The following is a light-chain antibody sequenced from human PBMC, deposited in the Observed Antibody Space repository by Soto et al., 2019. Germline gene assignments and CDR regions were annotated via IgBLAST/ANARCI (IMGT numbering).Light chain of an antibody. V-gene: IGKV4-1*01. CDR3: QQYYSTPTWT. Sequence: DIVMTQSPDSLAVSLGERATINCKSSQSVLYSSNNKNYLAGYQQKPGQPPKLLIYGASTRESGVPDRFSGSGSATDFTLTISSLQAEDVAVYYCQQYYSTPTWTFGQGTKVEIK. J-gene: IGKJ1*01. CDR2: GAS. CDR1: QSVLYSSNNKNY.